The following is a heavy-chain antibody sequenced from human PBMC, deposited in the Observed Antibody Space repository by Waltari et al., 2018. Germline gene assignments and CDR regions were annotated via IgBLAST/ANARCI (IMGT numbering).Heavy chain of an antibody. J-gene: IGHJ4*02. D-gene: IGHD1-7*01. CDR1: GFMFSRYD. Sequence: EVQLLESGGGLVQPGGSLRLSCVASGFMFSRYDMSWVRQTPEKGLEWVSAISTSGTGTTYADSVKGRFTISRDNSKNTLYLQMSSLRADDTAVYYCAKVLANWYYDYWGQGTLVSVSS. V-gene: IGHV3-23*05. CDR3: AKVLANWYYDY. CDR2: ISTSGTGT.